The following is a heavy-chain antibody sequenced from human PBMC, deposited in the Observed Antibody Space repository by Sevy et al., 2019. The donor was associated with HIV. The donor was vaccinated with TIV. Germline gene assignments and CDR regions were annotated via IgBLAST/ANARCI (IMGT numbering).Heavy chain of an antibody. CDR2: IWFDGSNT. CDR3: ARDLEFYDSGDYGPAFMPDY. V-gene: IGHV3-33*01. J-gene: IGHJ4*02. Sequence: GGSLRLSCAASGFTFSSYGMHWVRQGPGKGLEWVAVIWFDGSNTYYADSVKGRFTISRDIAMNTLHLQMNSLGAEDTAVYYCARDLEFYDSGDYGPAFMPDYWGQGTLVTVSS. D-gene: IGHD4-17*01. CDR1: GFTFSSYG.